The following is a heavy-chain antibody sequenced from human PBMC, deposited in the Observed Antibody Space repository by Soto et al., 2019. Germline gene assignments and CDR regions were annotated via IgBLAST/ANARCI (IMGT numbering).Heavy chain of an antibody. D-gene: IGHD4-17*01. V-gene: IGHV3-73*01. CDR1: GFTFSGSA. CDR2: IRSKANSYAT. Sequence: EVQLVESGGGLVQPGGSLKLSCAASGFTFSGSAMHWVRQASGKGLEWVGRIRSKANSYATAYAASVKGRFTISRDDSKDTAKLQRDSLKTEDTAGYYCTRQMTTVTTTDYWGQGTLVTVSS. J-gene: IGHJ4*02. CDR3: TRQMTTVTTTDY.